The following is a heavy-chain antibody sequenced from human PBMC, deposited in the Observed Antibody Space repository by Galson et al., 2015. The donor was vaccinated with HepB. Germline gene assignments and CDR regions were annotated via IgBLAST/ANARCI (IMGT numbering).Heavy chain of an antibody. D-gene: IGHD3-10*01. CDR1: GYTFTSYG. CDR2: INPNSGGT. CDR3: AREQYYYGSGMGFDP. J-gene: IGHJ5*02. Sequence: SVKVSCKASGYTFTSYGISWVRQAPGQGLEWMGWINPNSGGTNYAQKFQGWVTMTRDTSISTAYMELSRLRSDDTAVYYCAREQYYYGSGMGFDPWGQGTLVTVSS. V-gene: IGHV1-2*04.